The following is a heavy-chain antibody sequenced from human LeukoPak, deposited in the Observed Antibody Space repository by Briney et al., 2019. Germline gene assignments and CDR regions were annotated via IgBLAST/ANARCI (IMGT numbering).Heavy chain of an antibody. Sequence: PGGSLRLSCAASGFTFSSYSMNWVRQAPGKGLEWVSSISSSSSYIYYADSVKGRFTISRDNAKNSLYLQMNSLRAEDTAVYYCARGDFDWGHAEYFQHWGRGTLVTVSS. CDR1: GFTFSSYS. CDR3: ARGDFDWGHAEYFQH. CDR2: ISSSSSYI. J-gene: IGHJ1*01. D-gene: IGHD3-9*01. V-gene: IGHV3-21*01.